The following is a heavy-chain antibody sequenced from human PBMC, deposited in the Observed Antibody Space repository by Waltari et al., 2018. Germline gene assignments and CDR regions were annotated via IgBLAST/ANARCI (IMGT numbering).Heavy chain of an antibody. Sequence: QVQLVQSGSELKKPGASVKISCKASGFTFSSYTLNWVRQAPGQGPEWMGWINTNTGYPMYVQDFTGRFVFSLDTSVTTAYLQISSLKADDTAVYYCARGTTSYYAMDLWGQGTTVTVSS. CDR3: ARGTTSYYAMDL. D-gene: IGHD1-1*01. J-gene: IGHJ6*02. CDR1: GFTFSSYT. V-gene: IGHV7-4-1*01. CDR2: INTNTGYP.